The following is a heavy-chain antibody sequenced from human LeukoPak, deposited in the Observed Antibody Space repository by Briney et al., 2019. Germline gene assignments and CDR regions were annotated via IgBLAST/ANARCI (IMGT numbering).Heavy chain of an antibody. CDR2: IYYSGST. CDR3: ARLFDY. V-gene: IGHV4-31*03. CDR1: GGSIYSGGYY. J-gene: IGHJ4*02. Sequence: SETLSLTCTVSGGSIYSGGYYWSWIRQHPGKGLEWIGYIYYSGSTDYNPSLKSRVTMSVDTSKNQFSLNLRSVTAADTAVYYCARLFDYWGQGTLVTVSS.